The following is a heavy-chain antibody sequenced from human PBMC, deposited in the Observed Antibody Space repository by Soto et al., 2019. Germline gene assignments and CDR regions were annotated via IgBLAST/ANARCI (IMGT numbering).Heavy chain of an antibody. D-gene: IGHD2-15*01. CDR1: GFTFSSYG. V-gene: IGHV3-30*18. Sequence: SLRLSCAASGFTFSSYGMHWVRQAPGKGLEWVAVISYDGSNKYYADSVKGRFTISRDNSKNTLYLQMNSLRAEDTAVYYCTKDRVPDGIYSIDYWGQGALVTVSS. CDR3: TKDRVPDGIYSIDY. J-gene: IGHJ4*02. CDR2: ISYDGSNK.